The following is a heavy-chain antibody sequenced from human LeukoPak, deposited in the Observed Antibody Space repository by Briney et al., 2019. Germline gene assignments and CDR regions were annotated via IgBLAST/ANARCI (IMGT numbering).Heavy chain of an antibody. D-gene: IGHD3-22*01. CDR1: GGSISSSSYY. CDR2: IYYSGST. CDR3: ARRGYYYDSSGYSRNYYFDY. J-gene: IGHJ4*02. Sequence: TSETLSLTCTVSGGSISSSSYYRGWIRQPPGKGLEWIGSIYYSGSTYYNPSLKSRVTISVDTSKNQFSLKLSSVTAADTAVYYCARRGYYYDSSGYSRNYYFDYWGQGTLVTVSS. V-gene: IGHV4-39*01.